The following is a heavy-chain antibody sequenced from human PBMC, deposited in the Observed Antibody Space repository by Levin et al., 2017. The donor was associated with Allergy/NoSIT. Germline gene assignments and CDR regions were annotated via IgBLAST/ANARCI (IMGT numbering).Heavy chain of an antibody. CDR1: GFTFSSYG. D-gene: IGHD3-10*01. CDR2: ISYDGSKK. CDR3: SRIRRDYSDSGNYFLPDY. V-gene: IGHV3-30*03. J-gene: IGHJ4*02. Sequence: PGGSLRLSCAASGFTFSSYGMYWVRQAPGKGLEWMAVISYDGSKKFYADSVKGRFTISRDDSKNTLYLQMNSLRAEDTALYYCSRIRRDYSDSGNYFLPDYWGQGTLVTVSS.